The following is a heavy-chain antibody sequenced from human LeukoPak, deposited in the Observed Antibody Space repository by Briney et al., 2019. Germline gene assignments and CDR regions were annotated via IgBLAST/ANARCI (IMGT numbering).Heavy chain of an antibody. CDR2: IKQDGSEK. CDR1: GFTFSSYW. J-gene: IGHJ4*02. D-gene: IGHD6-19*01. CDR3: ARIGGSGWYVDY. V-gene: IGHV3-7*01. Sequence: GESLRLSCAASGFTFSSYWMSWVRQAPGKGLEWVADIKQDGSEKYYVDSVKGRFTISRDNAKKSLYLQMNNLRAEDTALYYCARIGGSGWYVDYWGQGTLVTVSS.